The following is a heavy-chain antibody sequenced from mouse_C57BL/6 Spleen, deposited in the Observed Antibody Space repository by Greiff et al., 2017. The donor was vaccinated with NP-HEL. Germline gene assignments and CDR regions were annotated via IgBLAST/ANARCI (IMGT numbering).Heavy chain of an antibody. V-gene: IGHV5-4*01. CDR1: GFTFSSYA. D-gene: IGHD1-1*01. J-gene: IGHJ2*01. CDR3: ARDNYGSSFDY. CDR2: ISAGGSYT. Sequence: EVQVVESGGGLVKPGGSLQLSCAASGFTFSSYAMSWVRQTPEKRLEWVATISAGGSYTYYPDNVKGRFTISRDNAKNNLYLQMSHLKSEDTAMYYCARDNYGSSFDYWGQGTTLTVSS.